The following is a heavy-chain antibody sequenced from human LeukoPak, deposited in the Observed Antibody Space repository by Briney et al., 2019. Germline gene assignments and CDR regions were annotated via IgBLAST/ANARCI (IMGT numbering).Heavy chain of an antibody. Sequence: GGSLRLPCLASGFNLSDYWMICVRQVPGKGLEWVANVGKDGSEKNYVDSVKGRFTISRDNAKKSLYLEMNSLRVEDTALYYCAKVGAWELQRVFENWGQGTLVTVSS. CDR1: GFNLSDYW. D-gene: IGHD1-26*01. V-gene: IGHV3-7*01. CDR2: VGKDGSEK. J-gene: IGHJ4*02. CDR3: AKVGAWELQRVFEN.